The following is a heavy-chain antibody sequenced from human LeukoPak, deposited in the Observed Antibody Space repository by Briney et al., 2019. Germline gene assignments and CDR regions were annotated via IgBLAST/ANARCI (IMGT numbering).Heavy chain of an antibody. CDR1: GDSVSSNSAA. CDR3: ARDRSFEVGVVIPDYYYGMDV. J-gene: IGHJ6*02. V-gene: IGHV6-1*01. CDR2: TYYRSKWYN. D-gene: IGHD3-3*01. Sequence: SQTLSLTCAISGDSVSSNSAAWTWIRQSPSRGLEWLGRTYYRSKWYNDYAVSVKSRITINPDTSKNQFSLQLNSVTPEDTAVYYCARDRSFEVGVVIPDYYYGMDVWGQGTTVTVSS.